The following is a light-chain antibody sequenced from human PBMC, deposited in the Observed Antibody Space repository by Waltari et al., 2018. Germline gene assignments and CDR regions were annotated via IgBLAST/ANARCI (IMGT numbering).Light chain of an antibody. CDR3: QQYYRSPLT. Sequence: DIVMTQSPDFLAVSLGERATITCKSSQTVFHNSHNKNCLAWYRQKPGQPPKLPICWASSRAAGGPGRSSGGGSATDFTLTINALQAEDVAVYYCQQYYRSPLTFGGGTKVEIK. CDR2: WAS. V-gene: IGKV4-1*01. J-gene: IGKJ4*01. CDR1: QTVFHNSHNKNC.